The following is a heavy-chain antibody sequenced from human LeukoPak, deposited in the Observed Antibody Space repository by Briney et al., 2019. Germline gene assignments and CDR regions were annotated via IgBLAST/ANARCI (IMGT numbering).Heavy chain of an antibody. CDR2: IIPIFGTA. D-gene: IGHD1-7*01. V-gene: IGHV1-69*05. Sequence: SVKVSCKASGGTFSSYAISWVRQAPGQGLEWMGGIIPIFGTANCAQKFQGRVTITTDESTSTAYMELSSLRSEDTAVYYCARDNYAGANWFDPWGQGTLVTVSS. CDR3: ARDNYAGANWFDP. CDR1: GGTFSSYA. J-gene: IGHJ5*02.